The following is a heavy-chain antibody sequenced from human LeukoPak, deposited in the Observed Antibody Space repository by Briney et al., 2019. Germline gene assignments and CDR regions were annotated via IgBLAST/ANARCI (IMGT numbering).Heavy chain of an antibody. V-gene: IGHV3-23*01. CDR3: AKVGSGWYRGYFDY. D-gene: IGHD6-19*01. J-gene: IGHJ4*02. Sequence: GGSLRLSCAASGFTFSSYAMSWVRQAPGKGLEWVSAISGSGGSTYHADSVRGRFTISRDNSKNTLYLQMNSLRAEDTAVYYCAKVGSGWYRGYFDYWGQGTLVTVSS. CDR1: GFTFSSYA. CDR2: ISGSGGST.